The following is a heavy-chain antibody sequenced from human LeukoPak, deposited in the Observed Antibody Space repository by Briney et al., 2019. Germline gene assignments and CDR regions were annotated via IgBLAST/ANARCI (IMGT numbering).Heavy chain of an antibody. CDR3: ARGPFHYDILTGYYQASRPQYNWFDP. Sequence: PSETLSLTCTVSGGSISSGGYYWSWIRQHPGKGLEWIGYIYYSGSTYYNPSLKSRVTISVDTSKNQFSLKLSSVTAADTAVYYCARGPFHYDILTGYYQASRPQYNWFDPWGQGTLVTASS. CDR1: GGSISSGGYY. V-gene: IGHV4-31*03. J-gene: IGHJ5*02. CDR2: IYYSGST. D-gene: IGHD3-9*01.